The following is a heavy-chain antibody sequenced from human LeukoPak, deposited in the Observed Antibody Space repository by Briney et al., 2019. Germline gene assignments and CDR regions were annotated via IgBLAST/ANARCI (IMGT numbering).Heavy chain of an antibody. CDR1: GYSFTGYY. Sequence: SVKVSCKASGYSFTGYYIHWMRQAPGQGLEWMGWMNPNRGDTSYAQKFQGRVTMTRDTPINTAYMELSGLTSDDTAVYYCGRRRIDCSDTGCYVDYWGQGTLVTVSS. CDR3: GRRRIDCSDTGCYVDY. CDR2: MNPNRGDT. V-gene: IGHV1-2*02. J-gene: IGHJ4*02. D-gene: IGHD2-15*01.